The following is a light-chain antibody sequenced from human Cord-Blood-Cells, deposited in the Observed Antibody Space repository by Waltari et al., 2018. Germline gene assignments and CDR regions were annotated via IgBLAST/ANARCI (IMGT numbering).Light chain of an antibody. Sequence: QSALTQPPSASGSPGQSVTISCTGTSSDVGGYNYFSWYQQHPGKAPKLMIYEVSNRPSGVSNRFSGSKSGNTASLTISGLQAEDEADYYCSSYTSSSTLYVFGTGTKVTVL. CDR3: SSYTSSSTLYV. V-gene: IGLV2-14*01. J-gene: IGLJ1*01. CDR1: SSDVGGYNY. CDR2: EVS.